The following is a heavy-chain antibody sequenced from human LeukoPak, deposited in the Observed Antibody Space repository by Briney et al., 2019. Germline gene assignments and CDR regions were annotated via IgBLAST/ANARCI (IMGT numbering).Heavy chain of an antibody. V-gene: IGHV3-7*01. CDR2: IKQDGSER. J-gene: IGHJ4*02. Sequence: GGSLRLSCAASGFTFSSYWMSWVRQAPGKGLEWVANIKQDGSERYYGDSVKGRFTISRDNAKNSLYLQMNSLRAEDTAVYYCARDSGYGDYESFDYWGQGTLVTVSS. CDR1: GFTFSSYW. CDR3: ARDSGYGDYESFDY. D-gene: IGHD4-17*01.